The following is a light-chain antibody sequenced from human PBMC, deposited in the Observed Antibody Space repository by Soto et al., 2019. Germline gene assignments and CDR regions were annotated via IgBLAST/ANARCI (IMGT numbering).Light chain of an antibody. CDR1: QSVGSD. V-gene: IGKV3-11*01. CDR2: GAS. Sequence: IVLTQSPATLSLSPGKRATLSCRASQSVGSDLAWYHQKPGQPPRLLIYGASNRATGIPARFSGSGSGTDFTLTISNLEPEDFAVYYCQQDSHWPPWTFGQGTKVDIK. CDR3: QQDSHWPPWT. J-gene: IGKJ1*01.